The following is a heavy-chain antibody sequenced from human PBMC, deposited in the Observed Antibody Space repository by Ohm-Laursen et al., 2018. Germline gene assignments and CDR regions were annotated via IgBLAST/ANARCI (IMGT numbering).Heavy chain of an antibody. CDR3: ARDRASVGSGSYYSSRYYYYGMDV. D-gene: IGHD3-10*01. J-gene: IGHJ6*02. Sequence: SDTLSLTCTVSGGSISAYYWSWIRQPAGKGLEWIGRIYTSGTTNYNPSLKSRVTMSLDTSKNQFSLKLSSVTAADTAVYYCARDRASVGSGSYYSSRYYYYGMDVWGQGTTVTVSS. CDR2: IYTSGTT. CDR1: GGSISAYY. V-gene: IGHV4-4*07.